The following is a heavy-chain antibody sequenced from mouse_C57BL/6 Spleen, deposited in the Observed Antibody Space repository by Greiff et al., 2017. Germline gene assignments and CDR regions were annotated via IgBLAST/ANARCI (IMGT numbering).Heavy chain of an antibody. D-gene: IGHD1-1*01. CDR2: IDPEDGET. CDR1: GFNITDYY. V-gene: IGHV14-2*01. Sequence: EVQLQQSGAELVKPGASVKLSCTASGFNITDYYMHWVKQRPEQGLEWIGRIDPEDGETKYAPKFQGKATITADTPSNTAYLQLSSLTSEDTAVYYCARSDYYGSSHWYFDVWGTGTTVTVSS. CDR3: ARSDYYGSSHWYFDV. J-gene: IGHJ1*03.